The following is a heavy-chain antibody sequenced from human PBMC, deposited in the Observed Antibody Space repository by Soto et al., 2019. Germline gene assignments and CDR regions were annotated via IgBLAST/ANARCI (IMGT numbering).Heavy chain of an antibody. CDR2: IYYSGST. V-gene: IGHV4-39*01. CDR1: GGSISSSSYY. Sequence: QLQLQESGPGLVKPSETLSLTCTVSGGSISSSSYYWGWIRQPPGKGLEWIGSIYYSGSTYYNPSLKSRVTISVDTCKNQFSLKLSSVTAADPAVYYCASLVGAAAAFFDYWGQGTLVTVSS. J-gene: IGHJ4*02. CDR3: ASLVGAAAAFFDY. D-gene: IGHD6-13*01.